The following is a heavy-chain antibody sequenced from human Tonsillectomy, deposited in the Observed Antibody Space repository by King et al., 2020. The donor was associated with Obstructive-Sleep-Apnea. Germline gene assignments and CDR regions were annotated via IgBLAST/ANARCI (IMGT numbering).Heavy chain of an antibody. V-gene: IGHV3-30*18. Sequence: VQLVESGGGVVQPGRSLRLSCAASGFTFSSYGMHWVRQAPGKGLEWVAVISYDGSNKYYADSVKGRFTVSRANSKNTLYLQMNSLRPEDTAVYYCAKEMIATAASGGMDVWGQGTTVTVSS. J-gene: IGHJ6*02. CDR1: GFTFSSYG. CDR3: AKEMIATAASGGMDV. D-gene: IGHD6-13*01. CDR2: ISYDGSNK.